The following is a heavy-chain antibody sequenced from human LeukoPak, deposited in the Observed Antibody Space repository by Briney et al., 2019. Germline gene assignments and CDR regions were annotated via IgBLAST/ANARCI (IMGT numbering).Heavy chain of an antibody. CDR3: ARGVVVTLGTYYFDY. Sequence: PGGSLRLSCAASGFTVSSNYMSWVRQAPGKGLEWVSAISGSGGSTYYADSVKGRFTISRDNSKNTLYLQMNSLRAEDTAVYYCARGVVVTLGTYYFDYWGQGTLVTVSS. CDR1: GFTVSSNY. V-gene: IGHV3-53*01. J-gene: IGHJ4*02. CDR2: ISGSGGST. D-gene: IGHD2-21*02.